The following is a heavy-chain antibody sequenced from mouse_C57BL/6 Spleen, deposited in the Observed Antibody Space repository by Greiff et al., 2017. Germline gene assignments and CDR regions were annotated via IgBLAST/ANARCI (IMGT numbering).Heavy chain of an antibody. CDR1: GFTFSDYG. D-gene: IGHD2-12*01. CDR3: ARTTVAY. CDR2: ISSGSSTI. Sequence: EVQRVESGGGLVKPGGSLKLSCAASGFTFSDYGMHWVRQAPETGLEWVAYISSGSSTIYYADTVKGRFTISRDNAKNTLFLQMTSLRSEDTAMYYCARTTVAYWGQGTLVTVSA. V-gene: IGHV5-17*01. J-gene: IGHJ3*01.